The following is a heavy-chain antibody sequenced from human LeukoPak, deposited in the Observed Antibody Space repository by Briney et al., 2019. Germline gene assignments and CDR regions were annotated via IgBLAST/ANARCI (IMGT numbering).Heavy chain of an antibody. D-gene: IGHD3-22*01. CDR3: ARDYYDSSGSRSY. Sequence: GASVKVSCKASGYTFTGYYMHWVRQAPGQGLEWMGWINPNSGGTNYAQKFQGRVTMTRDTSISTAYMELSRLRSDDTAVYYCARDYYDSSGSRSYWGQGTLVTASS. V-gene: IGHV1-2*02. J-gene: IGHJ4*02. CDR1: GYTFTGYY. CDR2: INPNSGGT.